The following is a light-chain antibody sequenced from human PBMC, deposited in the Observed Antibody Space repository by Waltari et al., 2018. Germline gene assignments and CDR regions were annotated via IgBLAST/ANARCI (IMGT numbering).Light chain of an antibody. CDR3: SSYTTSSTLV. V-gene: IGLV2-14*01. J-gene: IGLJ3*02. Sequence: QSALTQPASVSGSPGQSITISCTGTSSDVGIYNYVSWYQQHPGKAPKIMIYDVTNRPAGVSNRVSGSKSGNTASLTISGLQAEDEADYYCSSYTTSSTLVFGGGTKLTVL. CDR1: SSDVGIYNY. CDR2: DVT.